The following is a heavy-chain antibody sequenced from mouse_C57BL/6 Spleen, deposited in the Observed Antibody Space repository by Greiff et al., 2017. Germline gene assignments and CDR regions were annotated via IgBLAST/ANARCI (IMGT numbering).Heavy chain of an antibody. CDR2: INPYNGGT. V-gene: IGHV1-19*01. D-gene: IGHD2-12*01. CDR3: AREAYEGGFAY. CDR1: GYTFTDYY. Sequence: EVQLQQSGPVLVKPGASVKMSCKASGYTFTDYYMNWVKQSHGKSLEWIGVINPYNGGTSYNQKFKGKATLTVDKSSSTAYMELNSLTSEDSAVYYCAREAYEGGFAYWGQGTLVTVSA. J-gene: IGHJ3*01.